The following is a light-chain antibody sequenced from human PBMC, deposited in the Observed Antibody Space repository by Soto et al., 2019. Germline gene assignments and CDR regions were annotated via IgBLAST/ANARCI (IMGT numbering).Light chain of an antibody. Sequence: DIQMSQSPSVLSASVGDRVTITCRASQSIGKHLNWYQQKPGKAPKFLIYAASTLQSGVPSRFTGSGSGTDFTLTVNSLQAEDFATYYCQQGYSSPATFGQGHDWRL. CDR2: AAS. J-gene: IGKJ5*01. CDR3: QQGYSSPAT. V-gene: IGKV1-39*01. CDR1: QSIGKH.